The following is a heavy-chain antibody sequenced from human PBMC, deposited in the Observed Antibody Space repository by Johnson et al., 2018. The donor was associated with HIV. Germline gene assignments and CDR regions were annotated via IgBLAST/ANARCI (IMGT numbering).Heavy chain of an antibody. J-gene: IGHJ3*02. Sequence: QVQLVESGGGVVQPGRSLRLSCAASGFTFSSYAMHWVRQAPGKGLEWVALISYDGSITYYADSVKGRFTISRDNYKNTLYLQMNSLRAEDTAVYYCARDASWDDAFDIWGQGTMVTVSS. CDR2: ISYDGSIT. CDR1: GFTFSSYA. D-gene: IGHD2-2*01. V-gene: IGHV3-30*04. CDR3: ARDASWDDAFDI.